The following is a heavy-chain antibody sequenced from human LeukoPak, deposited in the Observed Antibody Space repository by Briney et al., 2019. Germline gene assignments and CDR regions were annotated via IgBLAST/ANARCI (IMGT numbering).Heavy chain of an antibody. D-gene: IGHD3-16*01. CDR2: ISTSGDTT. J-gene: IGHJ4*02. CDR3: ARDPRGALVWGHRFDL. V-gene: IGHV3-11*01. CDR1: GFTYKEYF. Sequence: KTGESLRLSCTASGFTYKEYFTGWVRQAPGKGLEWISYISTSGDTTFYPDSVRGRFTISRDNAKNSLSLQLNSLRAEDTAVYYCARDPRGALVWGHRFDLWGQGALVTVSS.